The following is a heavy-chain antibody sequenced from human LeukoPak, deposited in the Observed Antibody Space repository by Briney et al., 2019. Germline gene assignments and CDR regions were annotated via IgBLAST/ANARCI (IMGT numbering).Heavy chain of an antibody. J-gene: IGHJ4*02. CDR3: AREGSSSWEDDY. D-gene: IGHD6-13*01. CDR1: GGSISSYY. V-gene: IGHV4-4*07. CDR2: IYTSGST. Sequence: SETLSLTCTVSGGSISSYYWSWIRQPAGKGLEWIGRIYTSGSTNYNPSLKSRVTMSVDTSKNQFSLKLSSVTAADTAVYNSAREGSSSWEDDYWGQGTLVTVSS.